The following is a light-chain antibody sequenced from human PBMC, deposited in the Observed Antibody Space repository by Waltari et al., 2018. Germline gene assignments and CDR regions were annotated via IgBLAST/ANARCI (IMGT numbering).Light chain of an antibody. CDR3: SSYSISSNYYV. CDR1: TSDIGYYKY. J-gene: IGLJ1*01. CDR2: DVS. Sequence: QSALPQPASVSGSPGQSITISCTGTTSDIGYYKYVSCYQQHPGKAPKLIIYDVSHRPSGVSDRFSGSKSGNMASLTISGLRAEDEADYHCSSYSISSNYYVFGTGTTVTVL. V-gene: IGLV2-14*03.